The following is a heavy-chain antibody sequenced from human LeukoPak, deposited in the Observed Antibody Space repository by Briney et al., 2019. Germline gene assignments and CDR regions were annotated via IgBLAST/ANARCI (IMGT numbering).Heavy chain of an antibody. D-gene: IGHD6-19*01. J-gene: IGHJ4*02. Sequence: SETLSLTCAVYGGSLSGDYWIWIRQPPGKGLEWIGEISHTGRTHYNPSLKSRVTISLDTSKSQFSLKLTSMTAADTAVYYCAKGGQWQTYWGQGTQVTVSS. V-gene: IGHV4-34*01. CDR2: ISHTGRT. CDR1: GGSLSGDY. CDR3: AKGGQWQTY.